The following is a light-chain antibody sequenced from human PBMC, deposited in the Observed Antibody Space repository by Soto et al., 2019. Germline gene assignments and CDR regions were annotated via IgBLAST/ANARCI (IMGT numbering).Light chain of an antibody. Sequence: QSALTQPASVSGSPGQSITISCTGTTSDVGSYNLVSWYQQHPGKAPKLMIYEDSKRHSGVSNRFSGSKSGNTASLTISGLQAEDEADYYCCSYAGSSTYVIFGGGTKLTVL. CDR1: TSDVGSYNL. V-gene: IGLV2-23*01. CDR3: CSYAGSSTYVI. CDR2: EDS. J-gene: IGLJ2*01.